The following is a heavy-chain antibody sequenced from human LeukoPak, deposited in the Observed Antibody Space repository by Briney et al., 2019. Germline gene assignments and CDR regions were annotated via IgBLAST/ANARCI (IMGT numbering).Heavy chain of an antibody. Sequence: SETLSLTCTVSNGSINFVSYYWSWIRQPPGKGLEWLGYIHYTGNTIYNPSLKSRVTISMDTAKNQFSLKVSSVTAADAAVYYCARDGAGMTGTGLDYWGQGILATVSS. CDR3: ARDGAGMTGTGLDY. V-gene: IGHV4-61*01. CDR1: NGSINFVSYY. CDR2: IHYTGNT. D-gene: IGHD3-9*01. J-gene: IGHJ4*02.